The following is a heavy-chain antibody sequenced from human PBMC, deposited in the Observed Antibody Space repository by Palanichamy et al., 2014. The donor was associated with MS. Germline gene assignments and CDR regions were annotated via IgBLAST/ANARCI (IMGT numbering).Heavy chain of an antibody. Sequence: EVQLVESGGGLVQPGGSLRLSCAASGFTFRNYWMSWVRQAPGKGLEWVANIKQDGTEQYYVDSVKGRFIISRDNAKKSLYLQLNSLRAEDTAVYYCATLHDYGYYYFDYWGQGTLVTVSA. CDR1: GFTFRNYW. V-gene: IGHV3-7*02. J-gene: IGHJ4*02. CDR2: IKQDGTEQ. CDR3: ATLHDYGYYYFDY. D-gene: IGHD4-17*01.